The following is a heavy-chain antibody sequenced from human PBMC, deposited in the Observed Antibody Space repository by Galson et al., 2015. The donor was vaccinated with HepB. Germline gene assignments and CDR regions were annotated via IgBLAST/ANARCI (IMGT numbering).Heavy chain of an antibody. CDR2: INAGNGNT. V-gene: IGHV1-3*01. J-gene: IGHJ4*02. D-gene: IGHD3-22*01. CDR1: GYTFTSYA. Sequence: SVKVSCKASGYTFTSYAMHWVRQAPGQRLEWMGWINAGNGNTKYSQKFQGRVTITRDTSASTAYMELSSLRSEDTAVYYCARGGTNYDSSGYIAWGYWGQGTLVTVSS. CDR3: ARGGTNYDSSGYIAWGY.